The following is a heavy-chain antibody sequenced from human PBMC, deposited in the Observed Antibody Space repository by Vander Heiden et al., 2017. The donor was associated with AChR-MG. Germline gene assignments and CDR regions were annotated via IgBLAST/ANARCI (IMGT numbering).Heavy chain of an antibody. CDR2: IYYSGST. CDR1: GGSISSRSYY. V-gene: IGHV4-39*01. J-gene: IGHJ3*02. CDR3: ARHFDYGDYPEDAFDI. Sequence: QLQLQESGPGLVKPSETLSLTCTVSGGSISSRSYYWGWIRQPPGKGLEWIGSIYYSGSTYYNPSRKSRVTISVDTSKNQFSLKLSSVTAADTAVYYCARHFDYGDYPEDAFDIWGQGTMVTVSS. D-gene: IGHD4-17*01.